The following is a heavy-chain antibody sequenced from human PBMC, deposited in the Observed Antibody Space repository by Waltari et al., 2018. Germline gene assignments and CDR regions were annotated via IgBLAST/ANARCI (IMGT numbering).Heavy chain of an antibody. D-gene: IGHD2-21*01. CDR1: GFTFSSYW. J-gene: IGHJ4*02. V-gene: IGHV3-74*01. CDR3: ARVPWSEDRL. Sequence: EVQLVESGGGLVQPGGSLRLSCAASGFTFSSYWMHWVRQAPGKVLVWVSRINTDGSSTSYADSVKGRFTISRDNAKNTLYLQMNSLRAEDTAVYYCARVPWSEDRLWGQGTLVTVSS. CDR2: INTDGSST.